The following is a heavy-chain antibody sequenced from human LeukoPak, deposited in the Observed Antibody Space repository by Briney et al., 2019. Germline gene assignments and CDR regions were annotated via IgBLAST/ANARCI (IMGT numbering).Heavy chain of an antibody. Sequence: ASVKVSCKASGYTFTSYGISWVRQAPGQGLEWMGWISAYNGNTNYAQKLQGRVTMTTDTSTSIAYMELRSLRSDDTAVYYCARINAYYGMDVWGQGTTVTVSS. V-gene: IGHV1-18*01. CDR3: ARINAYYGMDV. J-gene: IGHJ6*02. CDR2: ISAYNGNT. CDR1: GYTFTSYG. D-gene: IGHD2-8*01.